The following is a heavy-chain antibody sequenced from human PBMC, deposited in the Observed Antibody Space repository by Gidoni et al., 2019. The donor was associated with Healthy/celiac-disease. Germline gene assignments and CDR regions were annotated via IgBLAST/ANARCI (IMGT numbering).Heavy chain of an antibody. CDR2: ISWNSGSI. Sequence: EVQLVDSGGGLVQPGRSLRLSCAASGFTFDDSAMHWVRQAPGKGLEWVSGISWNSGSIGYADSVKGRFTISRDNAKNSLYLQMNSLRAEDTALYYCAKDSPTYYYDSSGYYWGYYFDYWGQGTLVTVSS. CDR1: GFTFDDSA. V-gene: IGHV3-9*01. D-gene: IGHD3-22*01. CDR3: AKDSPTYYYDSSGYYWGYYFDY. J-gene: IGHJ4*02.